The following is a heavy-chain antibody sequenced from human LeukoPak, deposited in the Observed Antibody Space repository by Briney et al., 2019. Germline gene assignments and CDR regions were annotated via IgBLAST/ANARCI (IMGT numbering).Heavy chain of an antibody. CDR3: ARGGPVVAAAYHDAFDI. CDR2: INHSGST. V-gene: IGHV4-34*01. CDR1: GGSFSGYY. D-gene: IGHD2-15*01. Sequence: PSETLSLTCAVYGGSFSGYYWSWIRQPPGKGLEWIGEINHSGSTNYNPSLKSRVTISVDTSRNQFSLKLSSVTAADTAVYYCARGGPVVAAAYHDAFDIWGQGTMVTVSS. J-gene: IGHJ3*02.